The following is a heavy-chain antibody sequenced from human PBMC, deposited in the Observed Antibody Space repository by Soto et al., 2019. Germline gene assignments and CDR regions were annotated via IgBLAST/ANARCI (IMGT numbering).Heavy chain of an antibody. Sequence: GGSLRLSCAPSGFTFSHYGMNWVRQAPGKGLEWVAGIWHDGSKKYYEDSVKGRFTVSRDNSKNTLYLQMNSLTAEDTAFYYCARDADTSGYFSYFDQWSQGTQVTVSS. CDR3: ARDADTSGYFSYFDQ. CDR2: IWHDGSKK. CDR1: GFTFSHYG. J-gene: IGHJ4*02. D-gene: IGHD3-22*01. V-gene: IGHV3-33*01.